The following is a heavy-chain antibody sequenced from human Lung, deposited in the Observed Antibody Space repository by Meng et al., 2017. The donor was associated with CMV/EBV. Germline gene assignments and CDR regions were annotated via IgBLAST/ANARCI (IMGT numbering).Heavy chain of an antibody. J-gene: IGHJ4*02. CDR3: ARDLRRYFDY. CDR1: GFSVRNNY. Sequence: GESXKISCVVSGFSVRNNYMNWVRQAPGKGLEWVSIIYSGGSISYADPVKGRFTISRDNSKNTLYLQMNNLRAEDTAVYYCARDLRRYFDYWGQGTEVTVSS. CDR2: IYSGGSI. V-gene: IGHV3-53*01.